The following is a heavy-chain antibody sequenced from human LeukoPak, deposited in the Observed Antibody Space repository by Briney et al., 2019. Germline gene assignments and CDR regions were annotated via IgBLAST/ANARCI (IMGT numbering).Heavy chain of an antibody. CDR2: IIPFFGSA. J-gene: IGHJ4*02. CDR1: GGTFNTLS. Sequence: RASVKVSCKASGGTFNTLSISWVRQAPGQGLEWMGGIIPFFGSANYAQKFQDRFTITTDESTTTAYMVLNSLTSEDTAVYYCARPDYSGFDWGFDFWGQGTLVTVSS. V-gene: IGHV1-69*05. D-gene: IGHD5-12*01. CDR3: ARPDYSGFDWGFDF.